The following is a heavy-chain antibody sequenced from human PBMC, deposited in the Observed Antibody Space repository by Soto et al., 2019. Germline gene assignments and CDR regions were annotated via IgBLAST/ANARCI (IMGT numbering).Heavy chain of an antibody. D-gene: IGHD1-26*01. V-gene: IGHV3-7*01. CDR1: GLRFSTYW. J-gene: IGHJ5*02. Sequence: EGQLLGSGGGLVQPGGSLRLSCVASGLRFSTYWMNWVRQPPGMGLEWVANIDPDGRVGTYVDSVKGRFTTSRDNAKDSLYLQMDSLRAEDTAVYFCAREVVGPTTNWFDPWGQGTLVTVSS. CDR3: AREVVGPTTNWFDP. CDR2: IDPDGRVG.